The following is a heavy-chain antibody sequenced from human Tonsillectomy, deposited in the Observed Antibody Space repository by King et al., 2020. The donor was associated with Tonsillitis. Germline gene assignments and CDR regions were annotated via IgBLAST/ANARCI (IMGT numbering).Heavy chain of an antibody. Sequence: VQLVESGGGLVQPGGSLRLSCAASGFTFSRYWMSWVRQAPGKGLEWVANIKEDGSEKYYVDSVKGRFTISRDNAKNSVYLQMNSLRAEDTAVYYCARVSILEWFRNLFDYWGQGTLVIVSS. J-gene: IGHJ4*02. V-gene: IGHV3-7*01. D-gene: IGHD3-3*01. CDR3: ARVSILEWFRNLFDY. CDR1: GFTFSRYW. CDR2: IKEDGSEK.